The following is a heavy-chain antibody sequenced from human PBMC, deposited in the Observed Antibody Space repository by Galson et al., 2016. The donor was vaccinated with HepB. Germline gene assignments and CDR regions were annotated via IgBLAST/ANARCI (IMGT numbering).Heavy chain of an antibody. Sequence: SLRLSCAGSGFTFSNYVMTWVRQAPGKGLEWVSSISGGGGTTDYADSVKGRFTISRDNSNNTLYLQMNSLRADDTALYFCAKFYGSGIYYYFYMDVWGEGTTVTVSS. CDR2: ISGGGGTT. CDR1: GFTFSNYV. D-gene: IGHD6-25*01. J-gene: IGHJ6*03. V-gene: IGHV3-23*01. CDR3: AKFYGSGIYYYFYMDV.